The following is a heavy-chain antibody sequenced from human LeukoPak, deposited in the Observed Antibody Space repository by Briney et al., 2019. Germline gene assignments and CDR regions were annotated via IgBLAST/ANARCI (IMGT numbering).Heavy chain of an antibody. J-gene: IGHJ4*02. CDR1: GFTFSSYA. CDR3: AKGSGLLWFGES. Sequence: GGSLRLSCAASGFTFSSYAMSWVRQAPGKGLEWVSAISGSGGSTYYADSVKGRFTISRDNSKNTLSLQMNSLRAEDTAVYYCAKGSGLLWFGESWGQGTLVTVSS. D-gene: IGHD3-10*01. CDR2: ISGSGGST. V-gene: IGHV3-23*01.